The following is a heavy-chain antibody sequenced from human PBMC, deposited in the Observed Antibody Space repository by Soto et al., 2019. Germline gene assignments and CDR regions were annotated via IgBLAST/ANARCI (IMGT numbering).Heavy chain of an antibody. V-gene: IGHV4-31*03. J-gene: IGHJ3*02. D-gene: IGHD4-17*01. Sequence: QALSGSASRVSIITRGSCSRWIRKHQGKGLEWIGYIYYRGSTYYNPSLKSRVTISVDTSKNQFSLKLSSVTAADTAAYYCARDSSVMTTHAFDIWGQGKMVNFSS. CDR1: RVSIITRGSC. CDR2: IYYRGST. CDR3: ARDSSVMTTHAFDI.